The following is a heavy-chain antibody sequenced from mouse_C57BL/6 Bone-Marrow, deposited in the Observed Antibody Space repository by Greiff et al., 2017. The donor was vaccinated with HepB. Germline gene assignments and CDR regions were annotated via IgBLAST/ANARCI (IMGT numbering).Heavy chain of an antibody. D-gene: IGHD1-1*01. CDR2: IDPENGDT. Sequence: EVQLQQSGAELVRPGASVKLSCTASGFNIKDDYMHWVKQRPEQGLEWIGWIDPENGDTEYASKFQGKATITADTSSNTAYLQLSSLTSEDTAVYYCTMDYYGSSYWGQGTTLTVSS. J-gene: IGHJ2*01. V-gene: IGHV14-4*01. CDR3: TMDYYGSSY. CDR1: GFNIKDDY.